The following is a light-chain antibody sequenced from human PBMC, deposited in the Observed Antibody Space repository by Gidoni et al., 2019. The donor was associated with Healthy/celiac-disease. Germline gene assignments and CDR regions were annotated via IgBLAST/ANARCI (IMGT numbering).Light chain of an antibody. CDR2: AAS. Sequence: DIQITQSPSSLSASVGDRVTITCRASQSISSYLDWYQQQPGKAPTLLIYAASSLQSGGPSRFSGSGSGTDFTLTISSLQPEDFSTYYCQQSYSTPPLTFGGGTKVEIK. CDR3: QQSYSTPPLT. CDR1: QSISSY. V-gene: IGKV1-39*01. J-gene: IGKJ4*01.